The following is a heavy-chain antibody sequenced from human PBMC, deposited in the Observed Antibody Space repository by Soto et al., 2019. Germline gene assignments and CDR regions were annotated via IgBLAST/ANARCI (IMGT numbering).Heavy chain of an antibody. CDR2: INAGNGNT. CDR1: GYTFTSYA. J-gene: IGHJ3*02. Sequence: ASVKVSCKASGYTFTSYAMHWVRQAPGQRLEWMGWINAGNGNTKYSQKFQGRVTITRDTSASTAYMELSSLRSDDTAVYYCARDYYDRGQGAFDIWGQGTMVTVSS. V-gene: IGHV1-3*01. CDR3: ARDYYDRGQGAFDI. D-gene: IGHD3-22*01.